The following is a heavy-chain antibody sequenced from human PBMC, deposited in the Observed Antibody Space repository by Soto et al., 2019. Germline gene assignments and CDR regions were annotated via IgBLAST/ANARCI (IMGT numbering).Heavy chain of an antibody. Sequence: ASVKVSCKASGYTFTSYGISWVRQAPGQGLEWMGWISAYNGNTNYAQKLQGRVTMTTDTSTSTAYMELRSLRSDDTAVYYCAREVVLLWFGDTNIGAPDYWGQGTLVTVSS. V-gene: IGHV1-18*01. CDR2: ISAYNGNT. CDR1: GYTFTSYG. D-gene: IGHD3-10*01. J-gene: IGHJ4*02. CDR3: AREVVLLWFGDTNIGAPDY.